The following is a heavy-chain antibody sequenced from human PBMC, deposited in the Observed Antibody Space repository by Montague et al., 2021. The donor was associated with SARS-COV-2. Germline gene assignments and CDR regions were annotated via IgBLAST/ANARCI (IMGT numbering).Heavy chain of an antibody. D-gene: IGHD3-16*02. CDR2: ISTSAYTT. V-gene: IGHV3-48*03. Sequence: SLRLSCAASGFTFSKYDMNWVRQAPGKGPEWISYISTSAYTTSYAGSVKGRVTISRDNGKNSLYLQMKSLRVEDTAVYYCTRDYRSIVGDGLDIWGQGTKVTVSS. CDR3: TRDYRSIVGDGLDI. J-gene: IGHJ3*02. CDR1: GFTFSKYD.